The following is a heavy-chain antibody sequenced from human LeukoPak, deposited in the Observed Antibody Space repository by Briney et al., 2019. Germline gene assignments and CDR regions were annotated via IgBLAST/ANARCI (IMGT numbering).Heavy chain of an antibody. CDR2: INPSGGST. J-gene: IGHJ4*02. CDR3: ARVGATTFGY. Sequence: GASVKVSCKASGYTFTSYYMHWVRQAPGQGLEWMGIINPSGGSTSYAQKFQGRVTRTRDTSTSTVYMELRSLRSEDTAVYYCARVGATTFGYWGQGTLVTVSS. D-gene: IGHD1-26*01. V-gene: IGHV1-46*01. CDR1: GYTFTSYY.